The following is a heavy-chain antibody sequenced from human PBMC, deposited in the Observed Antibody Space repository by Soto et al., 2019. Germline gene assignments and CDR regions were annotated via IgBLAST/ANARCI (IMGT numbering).Heavy chain of an antibody. CDR3: ARGLLWFGELSSYGMDV. J-gene: IGHJ6*02. V-gene: IGHV1-2*04. D-gene: IGHD3-10*01. CDR1: GYTFTGYY. Sequence: ASVKVSCKASGYTFTGYYMHWVRQAPGQGFEWMGWINPNSGGTNYAQKFQGWVTMTRDTSISTAYMELSRLRSDDTAVYYCARGLLWFGELSSYGMDVWGQGTTVTVSS. CDR2: INPNSGGT.